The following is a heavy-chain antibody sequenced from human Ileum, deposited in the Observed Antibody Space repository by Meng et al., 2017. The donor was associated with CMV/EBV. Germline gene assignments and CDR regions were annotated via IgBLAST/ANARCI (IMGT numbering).Heavy chain of an antibody. CDR2: INSYNGDT. J-gene: IGHJ4*02. Sequence: AQLGLSGGGVKEYGSSVKVACQASGYTFGSQDLTWVRQAPGQGLEWMGWINSYNGDTNYAQKFQGRVTMTTDTSTSTAYMELNSLKSDDTAVYYCARGIDYWGQGTLVTVSS. CDR3: ARGIDY. CDR1: GYTFGSQD. V-gene: IGHV1-18*01.